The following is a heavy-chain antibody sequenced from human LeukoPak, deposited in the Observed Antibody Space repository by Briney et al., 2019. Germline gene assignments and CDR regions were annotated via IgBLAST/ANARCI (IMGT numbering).Heavy chain of an antibody. J-gene: IGHJ3*02. D-gene: IGHD3-16*02. Sequence: GGSLRLSCAASGFTFSSYGMHWVRQAPGKGLEWVSSISSSSSYIYYADSVKGRFTISRDNAKNSLYLQMNSLRAEDTAVYYCARVVGDYVWGSYRILDAFDIWGQGTMVTVSS. CDR3: ARVVGDYVWGSYRILDAFDI. V-gene: IGHV3-21*01. CDR1: GFTFSSYG. CDR2: ISSSSSYI.